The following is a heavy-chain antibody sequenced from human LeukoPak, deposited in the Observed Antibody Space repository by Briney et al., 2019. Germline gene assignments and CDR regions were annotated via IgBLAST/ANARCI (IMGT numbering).Heavy chain of an antibody. CDR3: ARVGMGTPDF. CDR2: IIPIFGTA. V-gene: IGHV1-69*06. Sequence: GASVKVSCKASGGTFSSYAISWVRQTPGQGLEWMGGIIPIFGTANYAQKFQGRVTITADKSTSTAYMELESLRSEDTAVYYCARVGMGTPDFWGQGTLVTVSS. D-gene: IGHD5-24*01. J-gene: IGHJ4*02. CDR1: GGTFSSYA.